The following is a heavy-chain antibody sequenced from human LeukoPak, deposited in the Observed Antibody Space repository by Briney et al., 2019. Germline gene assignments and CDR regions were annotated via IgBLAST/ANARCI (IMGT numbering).Heavy chain of an antibody. CDR3: ARAHDYGGNPDAFDI. D-gene: IGHD4-23*01. J-gene: IGHJ3*02. CDR1: GGTFSIYA. Sequence: SVKVSFKASGGTFSIYAISWVRQAPGQGLEWMGGIIPIFGTANYAQKFQGRVTITADKSTSTAYMELSSLRSEDTAVYYCARAHDYGGNPDAFDIWGQGTMVTVSS. CDR2: IIPIFGTA. V-gene: IGHV1-69*06.